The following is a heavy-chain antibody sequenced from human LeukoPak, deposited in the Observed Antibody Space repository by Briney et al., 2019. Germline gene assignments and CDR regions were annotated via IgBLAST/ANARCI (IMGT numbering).Heavy chain of an antibody. D-gene: IGHD6-19*01. J-gene: IGHJ4*02. V-gene: IGHV3-30*18. CDR1: GFTFSTYW. CDR2: ISYDGSNK. CDR3: AKSLSRRIYGSGWQPDY. Sequence: GRSLRLSCAASGFTFSTYWMSWVRQVPGKGLEWVAVISYDGSNKYYADSVKGRFTISRDNSKNTLYLQMNSLRAEDTAVYYCAKSLSRRIYGSGWQPDYWGQGTLVTVSS.